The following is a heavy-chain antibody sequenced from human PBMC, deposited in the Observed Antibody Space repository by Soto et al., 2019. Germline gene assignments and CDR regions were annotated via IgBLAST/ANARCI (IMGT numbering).Heavy chain of an antibody. CDR2: INHRGSA. CDR3: ARTDIVTTNCFDP. CDR1: GESFIGYY. J-gene: IGHJ5*02. D-gene: IGHD5-12*01. Sequence: QVHLQQWGAELLKPSETLSLTCAVYGESFIGYYWTWIRQPPGKGLEWIGEINHRGSANYNPSLKSRVTISVDTSNNQFSLKLSSVTAADTSVYYCARTDIVTTNCFDPWGQGTLVTVSS. V-gene: IGHV4-34*02.